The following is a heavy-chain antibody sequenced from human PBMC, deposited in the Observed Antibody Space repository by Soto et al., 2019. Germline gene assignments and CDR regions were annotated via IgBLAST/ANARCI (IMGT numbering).Heavy chain of an antibody. Sequence: GGSLRLSCAASGFTFSSYAMSWVRQAPGKGLEWVSAISGSGGSTCYADSVKGRFTISRDNSKNTLYLQMNSLRAEDTAVYDCAKSPEDDDILTGYYNYWGQGTLVTVSS. CDR1: GFTFSSYA. J-gene: IGHJ4*02. CDR2: ISGSGGST. CDR3: AKSPEDDDILTGYYNY. V-gene: IGHV3-23*01. D-gene: IGHD3-9*01.